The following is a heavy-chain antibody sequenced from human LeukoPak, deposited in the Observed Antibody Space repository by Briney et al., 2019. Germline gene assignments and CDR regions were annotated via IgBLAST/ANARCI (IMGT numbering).Heavy chain of an antibody. CDR1: GGTFSSYA. D-gene: IGHD3-22*01. J-gene: IGHJ3*02. CDR2: IIPIFGTA. Sequence: SVKVSCKASGGTFSSYAISWVRQAPGQGLEWMGGIIPIFGTANYAQKFQGRVTITTDESTSTAYMELSSLRSEDTAVYYCARDREEYYYDSHGAFDIWGQGTMVTVSS. CDR3: ARDREEYYYDSHGAFDI. V-gene: IGHV1-69*05.